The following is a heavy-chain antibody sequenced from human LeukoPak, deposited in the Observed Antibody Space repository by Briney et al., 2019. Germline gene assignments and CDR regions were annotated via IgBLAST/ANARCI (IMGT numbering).Heavy chain of an antibody. J-gene: IGHJ4*02. V-gene: IGHV3-23*01. D-gene: IGHD3-16*01. CDR2: ISGSGGST. Sequence: PGGSLRLSCAASGFTFSTSSMSWVRQAPGKGLAWVSSISGSGGSTYYADSVKGRFTISRDNSRNTLFLQMNSLKAGDTAVYYCAKGGGGVLASWGQGTLVTVSS. CDR3: AKGGGGVLAS. CDR1: GFTFSTSS.